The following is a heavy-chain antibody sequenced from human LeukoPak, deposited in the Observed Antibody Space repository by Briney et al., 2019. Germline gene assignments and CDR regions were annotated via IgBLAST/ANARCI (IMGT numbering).Heavy chain of an antibody. CDR3: ASVIVPGFSSGWYPNYLDY. V-gene: IGHV4-39*01. CDR1: GGSISSSSYY. J-gene: IGHJ4*02. Sequence: SETLSLTCTVSGGSISSSSYYWGWIRQPPGKGLEWVGSIYYSGNTYYNPSLKRRVTISVDTSNNQFSLKLSSVTADDTVVSFCASVIVPGFSSGWYPNYLDYWGQGTLVTVSS. CDR2: IYYSGNT. D-gene: IGHD6-19*01.